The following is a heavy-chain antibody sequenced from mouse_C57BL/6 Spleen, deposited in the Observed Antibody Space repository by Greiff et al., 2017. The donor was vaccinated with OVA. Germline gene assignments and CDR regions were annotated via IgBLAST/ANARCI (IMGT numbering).Heavy chain of an antibody. V-gene: IGHV1-64*01. J-gene: IGHJ3*01. Sequence: VQLQQPGAELVKPGASVKLSCKASGYTFTSYWMHWVKQRPGQGLEWIGMIHTHSGSTHYNETFKSKATLTVDKSSSTAYMQLSSLTSEDSAVYYCARSDYYGSSRFAYWGQGTLVTVSS. CDR2: IHTHSGST. CDR3: ARSDYYGSSRFAY. D-gene: IGHD1-1*01. CDR1: GYTFTSYW.